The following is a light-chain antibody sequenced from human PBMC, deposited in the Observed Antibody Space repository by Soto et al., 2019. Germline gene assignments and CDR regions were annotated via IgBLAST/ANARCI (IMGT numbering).Light chain of an antibody. CDR3: QQRFNWPGLT. CDR2: DAS. CDR1: QSVNTF. Sequence: EIVLTQSPATLSLSPGKRATLSCRASQSVNTFLAWYQQKPGQAPRLLISDASNRATGIPARFSGSGSGTDFTLTISSLEPEDFAVYYCQQRFNWPGLTFGGGTKVEIK. V-gene: IGKV3-11*01. J-gene: IGKJ4*01.